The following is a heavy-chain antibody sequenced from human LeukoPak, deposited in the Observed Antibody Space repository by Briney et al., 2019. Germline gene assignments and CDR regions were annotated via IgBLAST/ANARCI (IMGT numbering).Heavy chain of an antibody. Sequence: GASVKVSCKASGGTFSSYAISWVRQAPGQGLEWMGRIIPILGIANYAQKFQGRVTITADKSTSTAYMELSSLRSEDTAVYYCARGGGYNPGPYYYYGMDVWGQGTTVTVSS. V-gene: IGHV1-69*04. CDR1: GGTFSSYA. CDR2: IIPILGIA. J-gene: IGHJ6*02. CDR3: ARGGGYNPGPYYYYGMDV. D-gene: IGHD5-24*01.